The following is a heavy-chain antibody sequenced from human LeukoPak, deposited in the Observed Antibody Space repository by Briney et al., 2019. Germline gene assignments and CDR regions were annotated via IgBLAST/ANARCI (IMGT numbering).Heavy chain of an antibody. CDR3: ARTYGDYDYYYGMDV. V-gene: IGHV3-66*01. CDR1: GITVSSHY. D-gene: IGHD4-17*01. Sequence: GGSLRLSCAASGITVSSHYMTWVRQAPGKGLEWVSVIDSGGSTNSADSVKGRFSVSRDNSRNTLYLQMNSLRVEDTAVYYCARTYGDYDYYYGMDVWGQGTTVTVSS. CDR2: IDSGGST. J-gene: IGHJ6*01.